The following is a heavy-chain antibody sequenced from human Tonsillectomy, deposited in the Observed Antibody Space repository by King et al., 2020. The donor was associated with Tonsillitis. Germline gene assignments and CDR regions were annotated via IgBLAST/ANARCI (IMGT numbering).Heavy chain of an antibody. J-gene: IGHJ6*03. D-gene: IGHD4-11*01. CDR1: GYTFTSYY. CDR3: ARGDITVTSYYYYPYMDV. CDR2: INPSGGST. V-gene: IGHV1-46*03. Sequence: VQLVESGAEVKKPGASVKVSCKASGYTFTSYYMHWVRQAPGQGLEWMGIINPSGGSTSYAQQFQGRVTMTRDTSTNTVYMVLNNLRSDDTAVYYCARGDITVTSYYYYPYMDVWGKGTTVTVSS.